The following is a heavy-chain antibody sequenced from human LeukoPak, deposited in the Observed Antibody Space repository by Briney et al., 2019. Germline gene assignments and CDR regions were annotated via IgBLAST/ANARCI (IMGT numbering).Heavy chain of an antibody. CDR2: INTKTGNP. CDR3: AAGIAAAEIDY. Sequence: GASVKVSCKASGYTFSSYAMNWVRQAPGQGLEWMGWINTKTGNPTFAQGFTGRFVFSLDTSVSTAYLQISSLKAEDTAVYFCAAGIAAAEIDYWGQGTLVTVSS. CDR1: GYTFSSYA. D-gene: IGHD6-13*01. V-gene: IGHV7-4-1*02. J-gene: IGHJ4*02.